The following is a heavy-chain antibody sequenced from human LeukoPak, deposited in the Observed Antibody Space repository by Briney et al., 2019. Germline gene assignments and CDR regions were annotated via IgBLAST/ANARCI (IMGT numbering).Heavy chain of an antibody. CDR1: GDSISGYY. D-gene: IGHD3-10*01. CDR2: IYTSGST. J-gene: IGHJ4*02. CDR3: ARDRRGGYYFDY. Sequence: SETLSLTCTVSGDSISGYYWSWIRQPAGKGLEWIGHIYTSGSTNYNPSLKSRVTMSVDTSKNQFSLKLSSVTAADTAVYYCARDRRGGYYFDYWGQGTLVTVSS. V-gene: IGHV4-4*07.